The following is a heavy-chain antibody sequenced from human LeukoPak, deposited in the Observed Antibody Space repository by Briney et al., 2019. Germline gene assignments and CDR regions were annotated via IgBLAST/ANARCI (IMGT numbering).Heavy chain of an antibody. CDR3: ARLYNWFDP. J-gene: IGHJ5*02. V-gene: IGHV4-34*01. CDR1: GGSFSGYY. CDR2: INHSGST. Sequence: SETLSLTCAVYGGSFSGYYWSWIRQPPGKGLEWIGEINHSGSTNYNPSLKSRVTISVDTSKNQFSLKLSSVTAADTAVYYCARLYNWFDPWGQGTLVTVSS.